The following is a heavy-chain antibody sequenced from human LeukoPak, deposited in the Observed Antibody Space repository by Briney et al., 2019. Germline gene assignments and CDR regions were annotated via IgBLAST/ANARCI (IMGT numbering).Heavy chain of an antibody. CDR1: GYSFTSCW. V-gene: IGHV5-10-1*01. CDR2: IDPSDSYT. J-gene: IGHJ4*02. CDR3: ARQGHNFFDY. Sequence: GESLRISCKGSGYSFTSCWISWVRQMPGKGLEWVGRIDPSDSYTNYSPSFQGHVTISADKSISTAYLQWSTLKASDTAMYYCARQGHNFFDYWGQGTLVTVSS.